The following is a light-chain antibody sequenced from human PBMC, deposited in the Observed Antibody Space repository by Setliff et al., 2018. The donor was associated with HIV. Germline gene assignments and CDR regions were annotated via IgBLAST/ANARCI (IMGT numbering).Light chain of an antibody. CDR1: SSDVGSYKR. V-gene: IGLV2-18*02. CDR2: EVS. Sequence: QSALTQPPSVSGSPGQSVTISCNGTSSDVGSYKRVSWYQQPPGAAPKLIIYEVSNRPSGVPDRFSGSRSGNTASLTISGLKAEDESQYYCSSYSSSSAVVFGGGTKVTVL. CDR3: SSYSSSSAVV. J-gene: IGLJ2*01.